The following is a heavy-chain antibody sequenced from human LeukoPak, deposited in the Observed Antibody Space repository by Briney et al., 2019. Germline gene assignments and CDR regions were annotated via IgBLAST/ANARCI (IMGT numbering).Heavy chain of an antibody. J-gene: IGHJ4*02. D-gene: IGHD3-9*01. CDR2: ISYDGSNK. CDR3: ARDSGVVAIFRYFDY. Sequence: PGGSLRLSCAASGFTFSSYAMHWVRQAPGKGLEWVAAISYDGSNKYYADSVKGRFTISRDNSKNTLYLQMNSLRAEDTAVYYCARDSGVVAIFRYFDYWGQGTLVTVSS. V-gene: IGHV3-30-3*01. CDR1: GFTFSSYA.